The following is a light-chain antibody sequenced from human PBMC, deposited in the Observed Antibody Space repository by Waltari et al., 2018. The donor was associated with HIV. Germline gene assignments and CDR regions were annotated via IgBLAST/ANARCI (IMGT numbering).Light chain of an antibody. V-gene: IGLV3-19*01. CDR2: GKN. J-gene: IGLJ3*02. Sequence: SSELTQDPAVSVALGQTVRITCQGDSLRSYYASWYQQKPGQAPVLVLYGKNNRPSGIPDRCSGSSSGNTASLTITGAQAEEEADYYCNARDSSGNPLVFGGGTKLTVL. CDR1: SLRSYY. CDR3: NARDSSGNPLV.